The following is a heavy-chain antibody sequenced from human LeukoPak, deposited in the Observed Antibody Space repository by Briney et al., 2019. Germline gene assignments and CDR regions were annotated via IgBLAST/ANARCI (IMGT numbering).Heavy chain of an antibody. CDR3: ARDLEAANTYYFDY. J-gene: IGHJ4*02. V-gene: IGHV3-66*01. Sequence: PGGSLRLPCAASGFTFSSYAMSWVRQAPGKGLEWVSIISSAGTTYYADSVKGRFTISRDNSKNTVYLQVNSLRDEDTAVYYCARDLEAANTYYFDYWGQGTLVTVSS. D-gene: IGHD6-13*01. CDR1: GFTFSSYA. CDR2: ISSAGTT.